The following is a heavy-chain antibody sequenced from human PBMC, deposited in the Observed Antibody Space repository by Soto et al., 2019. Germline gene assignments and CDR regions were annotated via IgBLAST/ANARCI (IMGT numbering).Heavy chain of an antibody. D-gene: IGHD2-15*01. Sequence: GGSLRLSCEASGFTFGDYMMHWVRQAPGKGLEWISLISWDGGRIDYADSIKGRFTVSRDNNKNSLYLHMHSLKTEDTAFYYCAKEGNGGSSLDYWGQGTLVTVSS. CDR3: AKEGNGGSSLDY. J-gene: IGHJ4*02. V-gene: IGHV3-43*01. CDR1: GFTFGDYM. CDR2: ISWDGGRI.